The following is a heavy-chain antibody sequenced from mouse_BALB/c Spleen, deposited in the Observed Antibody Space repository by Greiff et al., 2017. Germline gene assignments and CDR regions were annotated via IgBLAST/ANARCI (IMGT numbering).Heavy chain of an antibody. D-gene: IGHD1-1*01. CDR2: INPSTGYT. J-gene: IGHJ2*01. CDR1: GYTFTSYW. V-gene: IGHV1-7*01. CDR3: ARFIYYLYYFDD. Sequence: QVQLQQSGAELAKPGASVKMSCKASGYTFTSYWMHWVKQRPGQGLEWIGYINPSTGYTEYNQKFKDKATLTADKSSSTAYMQLSSLTSEDSAVYYCARFIYYLYYFDDWGQGTTLTVSS.